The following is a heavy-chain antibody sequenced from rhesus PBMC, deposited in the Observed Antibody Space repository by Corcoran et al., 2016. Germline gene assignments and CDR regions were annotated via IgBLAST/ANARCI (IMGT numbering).Heavy chain of an antibody. CDR1: GFSISTTGTG. D-gene: IGHD5-24*01. V-gene: IGHV2-95*01. J-gene: IGHJ4*01. CDR2: IYWKDSK. Sequence: QVTLKESGPALVKPTQTLTLTCTFSGFSISTTGTGVGWIRQPPGKALEWLASIYWKDSKYYSTSLKSRLTISKDTSKDQVVLTMTNMDPVDTATYYCAREKWVQFDFDYWGQGVLVTVSS. CDR3: AREKWVQFDFDY.